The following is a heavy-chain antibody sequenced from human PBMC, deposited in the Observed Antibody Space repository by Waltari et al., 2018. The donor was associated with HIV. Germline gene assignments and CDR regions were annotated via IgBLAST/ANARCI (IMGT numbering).Heavy chain of an antibody. D-gene: IGHD2-2*01. Sequence: QVQLQQWGAGLLKPSETLSLTCAVYGGSFSGYYWSWIRQPPGKGLEWIGEINHSGSTNYNPSLKSRVTISVDTSKNQFSLKLSSVTAADTAVYYCARGLSCSSTSCLDDWFDPWGQGTLVTVSS. CDR3: ARGLSCSSTSCLDDWFDP. CDR1: GGSFSGYY. CDR2: INHSGST. V-gene: IGHV4-34*01. J-gene: IGHJ5*02.